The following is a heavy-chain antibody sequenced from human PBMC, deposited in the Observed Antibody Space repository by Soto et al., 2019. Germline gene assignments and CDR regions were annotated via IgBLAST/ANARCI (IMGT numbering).Heavy chain of an antibody. CDR1: GGSLSGYY. Sequence: ETLSLTCAVYGGSLSGYYWSWIRQPPGKGLEWIGEINHSGSTNYNPSLKSRVTISVDTSKNQFSLKLSSVTAADTAVYYCASRLDYWGHGTLVTVSS. CDR2: INHSGST. CDR3: ASRLDY. J-gene: IGHJ4*01. V-gene: IGHV4-34*01.